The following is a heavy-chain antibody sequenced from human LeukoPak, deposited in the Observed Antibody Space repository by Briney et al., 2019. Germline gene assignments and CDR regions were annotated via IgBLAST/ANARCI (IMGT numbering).Heavy chain of an antibody. J-gene: IGHJ3*02. CDR2: VYYSGNT. CDR3: TREYGFMTTVFHAFDI. D-gene: IGHD4-17*01. CDR1: GGSITSSSYY. Sequence: NPSETLSLTCTVSGGSITSSSYYWGWARQPPGKGLEWIGSVYYSGNTYYNSSLKSRVTISVDTSKNQFSLKLSSVTAADTAIYYCTREYGFMTTVFHAFDIWGQGTMVTVSS. V-gene: IGHV4-39*07.